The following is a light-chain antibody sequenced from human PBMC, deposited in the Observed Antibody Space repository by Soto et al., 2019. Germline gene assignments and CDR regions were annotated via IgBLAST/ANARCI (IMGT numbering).Light chain of an antibody. Sequence: EIVLTQSPATLSLSPGERATLSCRASQSVSSYLAWYQQKPGQAPRLLIFDASNRATGIPARFGGSGSGTDFTLTISSLEPEDFAVYYCQHRINWPLTFGGGTKVEIK. CDR2: DAS. J-gene: IGKJ4*01. CDR3: QHRINWPLT. V-gene: IGKV3-11*01. CDR1: QSVSSY.